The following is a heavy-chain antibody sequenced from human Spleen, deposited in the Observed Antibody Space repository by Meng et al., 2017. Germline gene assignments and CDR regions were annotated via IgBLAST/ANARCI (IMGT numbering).Heavy chain of an antibody. CDR2: INWNSGNI. CDR1: GINFDDYA. V-gene: IGHV3-9*01. Sequence: SLKISCAASGINFDDYAMHWVRQAPGKGLEWVSGINWNSGNIGYADSVKGRFSISRDNTKNSLYLQMNSLRPEDSALYYCAKRGYSSGWYYFDYWGQGTLVTVSS. CDR3: AKRGYSSGWYYFDY. J-gene: IGHJ4*02. D-gene: IGHD6-19*01.